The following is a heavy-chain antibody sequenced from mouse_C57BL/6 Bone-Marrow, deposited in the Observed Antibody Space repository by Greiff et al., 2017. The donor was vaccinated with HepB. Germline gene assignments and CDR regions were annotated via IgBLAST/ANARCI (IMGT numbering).Heavy chain of an antibody. CDR2: IYPGSGNT. CDR3: ARPYYSNAWFAY. D-gene: IGHD2-5*01. V-gene: IGHV1-66*01. J-gene: IGHJ3*01. CDR1: GYSFTSYY. Sequence: QVQLQQSGPELVKPGASVKISCKASGYSFTSYYIHWVKQRPGQGLECIGWIYPGSGNTKYNEKFKGKATLTADTSSSTAYMQLSSLTSEDSAVYYCARPYYSNAWFAYWGQGTLVTVSA.